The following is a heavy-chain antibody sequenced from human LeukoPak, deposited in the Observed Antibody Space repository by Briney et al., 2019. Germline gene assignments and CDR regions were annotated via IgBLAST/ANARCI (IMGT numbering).Heavy chain of an antibody. CDR3: TTDLTIVVVPNAFDI. CDR2: IKSKTDGGTT. V-gene: IGHV3-15*01. CDR1: GFTFSNAW. J-gene: IGHJ3*02. D-gene: IGHD3-22*01. Sequence: GGSLRLSCAASGFTFSNAWMSWVRQAPGKGLEWVGRIKSKTDGGTTDYAAPVKGRFTISRDDSKNTLYLQMNSLKTEDTAVYYCTTDLTIVVVPNAFDIWGQGTMVTVSS.